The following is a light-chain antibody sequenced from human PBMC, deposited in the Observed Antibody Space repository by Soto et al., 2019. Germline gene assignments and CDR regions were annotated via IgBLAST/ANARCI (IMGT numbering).Light chain of an antibody. J-gene: IGKJ5*01. CDR1: QDVGKW. V-gene: IGKV1-12*01. Sequence: DVQMTQYPPSVSASVGDRVTITCRASQDVGKWLAWYQQKSGQAPTLLIHGASNLQSGVPPRYSGSGYGTDFTLTINSLQPEDFATYYCQQANSFPIPFGQVGRLEVK. CDR3: QQANSFPIP. CDR2: GAS.